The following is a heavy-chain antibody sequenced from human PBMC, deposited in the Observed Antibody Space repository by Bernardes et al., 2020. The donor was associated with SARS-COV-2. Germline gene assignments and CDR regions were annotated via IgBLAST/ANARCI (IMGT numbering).Heavy chain of an antibody. CDR2: MNPNGGYT. Sequence: ASVKVSCKASGYTFTSYDINWVRQATGQGLEWMGWMNPNGGYTDYAPKFQGRITMTRNTSISTAYMELNSLRSDDTAIYYCATRGYSGNVYSGSWGQGTLVTVSS. V-gene: IGHV1-8*01. CDR3: ATRGYSGNVYSGS. J-gene: IGHJ4*02. CDR1: GYTFTSYD. D-gene: IGHD5-12*01.